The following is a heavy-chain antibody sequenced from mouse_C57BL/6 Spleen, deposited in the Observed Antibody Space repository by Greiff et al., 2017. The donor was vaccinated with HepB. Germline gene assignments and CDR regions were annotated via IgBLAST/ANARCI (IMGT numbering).Heavy chain of an antibody. V-gene: IGHV1-50*01. J-gene: IGHJ1*03. Sequence: QVQLQQPGAELVKPGASVKLSCKASGYTFTSYWMQWVKQRPGQGLEWIGEIDPSDSYTNYNQKFKGKATLTVDTSSSTAYMQLSSLTSEDSAVYYCARFESYWYFDVWGTGTTVTVSS. CDR2: IDPSDSYT. CDR1: GYTFTSYW. CDR3: ARFESYWYFDV.